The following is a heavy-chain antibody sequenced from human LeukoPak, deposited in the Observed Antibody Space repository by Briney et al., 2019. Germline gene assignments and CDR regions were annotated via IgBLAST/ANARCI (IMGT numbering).Heavy chain of an antibody. V-gene: IGHV4-39*07. CDR2: IYYSGST. D-gene: IGHD6-13*01. CDR3: ARDKSIAPAGTFDY. CDR1: GGSISSSGYY. J-gene: IGHJ4*02. Sequence: SETLSLTCTVSGGSISSSGYYWGWIRQPPGKGLEWIGSIYYSGSTYYNPSLKSRVTISVDTSKNQFSLNLSSVTAADTAVYYCARDKSIAPAGTFDYWGQGTLVTVSS.